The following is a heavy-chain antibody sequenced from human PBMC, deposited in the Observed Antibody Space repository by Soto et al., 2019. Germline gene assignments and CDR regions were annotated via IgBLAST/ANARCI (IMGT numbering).Heavy chain of an antibody. Sequence: QVHLVESGGGVVQPGRSLRLSCAASGFTFSSYTMHWVRQAPGRGLEWVVVISQDGGIQHYADSVKGRFTISRDNSESTLYLQMNGLSSEDTAVYYCVTSELSFAYWGQGSLVTVSS. J-gene: IGHJ4*02. CDR1: GFTFSSYT. V-gene: IGHV3-30-3*01. D-gene: IGHD1-26*01. CDR2: ISQDGGIQ. CDR3: VTSELSFAY.